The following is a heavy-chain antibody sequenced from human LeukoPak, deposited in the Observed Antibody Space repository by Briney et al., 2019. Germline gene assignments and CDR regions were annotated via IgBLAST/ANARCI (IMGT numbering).Heavy chain of an antibody. V-gene: IGHV4-38-2*02. CDR1: GGSISSGYY. CDR2: IYHSGST. Sequence: PSETLSLTCTVSGGSISSGYYWGWIRQPPGKGLEWIGSIYHSGSTYYNPSLKSRVTISVDTSKNQFSLKLSSVTAADTAVYYCARERSDSIGYWGQGTLVTVSS. CDR3: ARERSDSIGY. J-gene: IGHJ4*02. D-gene: IGHD3-22*01.